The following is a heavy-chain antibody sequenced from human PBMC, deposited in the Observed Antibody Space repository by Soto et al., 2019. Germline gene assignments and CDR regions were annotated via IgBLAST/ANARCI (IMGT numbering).Heavy chain of an antibody. Sequence: GGSLRLSCAASGFTVSSNYMSWVRQAPGKGLEWVSVIYSGGSTYYADSVKGRFTISRDNSKNTLYLQMNSLRAEDTAVYYCARVGRGYSYGSNWYFDLWGRGTLVTVSS. CDR3: ARVGRGYSYGSNWYFDL. CDR2: IYSGGST. J-gene: IGHJ2*01. CDR1: GFTVSSNY. D-gene: IGHD5-18*01. V-gene: IGHV3-53*01.